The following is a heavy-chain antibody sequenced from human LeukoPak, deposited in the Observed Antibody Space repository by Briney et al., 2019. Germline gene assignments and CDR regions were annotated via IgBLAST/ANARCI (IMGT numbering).Heavy chain of an antibody. CDR1: GYTFTSNW. V-gene: IGHV5-51*01. CDR3: ARDLAAAQNAFDI. J-gene: IGHJ3*02. D-gene: IGHD6-25*01. Sequence: GEPLKISCKGSGYTFTSNWIGWVRQMPGKGLEWMGTIHPGDSDTRYSPSFQGQVIISVDKTISTAYLQWSTLKASDTAMYYCARDLAAAQNAFDIWGQGTMATISS. CDR2: IHPGDSDT.